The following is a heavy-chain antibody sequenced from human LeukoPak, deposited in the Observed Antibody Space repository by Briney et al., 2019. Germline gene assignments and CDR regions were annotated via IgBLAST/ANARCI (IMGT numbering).Heavy chain of an antibody. D-gene: IGHD1-26*01. V-gene: IGHV3-48*03. CDR2: ITSSGNTK. CDR3: ARDFQSGTSDAFDI. CDR1: GFRFNSYE. J-gene: IGHJ3*02. Sequence: GGSLRLSCAASGFRFNSYEMNWVRQAPGKGLEWVSYITSSGNTKYYAASVRGRFTISRDNAKNSLYLQMNSLRAGDTAVYFCARDFQSGTSDAFDIWGQGTMVTVSS.